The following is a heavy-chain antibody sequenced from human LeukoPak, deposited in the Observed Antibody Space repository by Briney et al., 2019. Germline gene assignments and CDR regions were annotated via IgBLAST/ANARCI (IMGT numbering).Heavy chain of an antibody. CDR3: ARGHYTSYSGHDYQKCYFDY. J-gene: IGHJ4*02. Sequence: PSETLSLTCAVYGGSFSGYYWSWIRQPPGKGLEWIGEINHRGSTNYNPSLKSRVTISVDTSKNQFSLKLSSVTAADTAVYYCARGHYTSYSGHDYQKCYFDYWGQGTLVTVSS. CDR2: INHRGST. CDR1: GGSFSGYY. D-gene: IGHD5-12*01. V-gene: IGHV4-34*01.